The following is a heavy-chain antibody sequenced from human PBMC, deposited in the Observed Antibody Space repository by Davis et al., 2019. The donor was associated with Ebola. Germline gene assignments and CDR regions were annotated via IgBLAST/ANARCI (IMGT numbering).Heavy chain of an antibody. CDR1: GFTFDDYA. Sequence: SLNISCASSGFTFDDYAMHCLRQAQVKGLALVSGISLNGGSIGYADSVKGRFTISRDNAKNSLYLQMNSLRAEDTAVYYCASPRRPTVTAYYYYYGMDVWGQGTTVTVSS. J-gene: IGHJ6*02. CDR2: ISLNGGSI. CDR3: ASPRRPTVTAYYYYYGMDV. D-gene: IGHD4-11*01. V-gene: IGHV3-9*01.